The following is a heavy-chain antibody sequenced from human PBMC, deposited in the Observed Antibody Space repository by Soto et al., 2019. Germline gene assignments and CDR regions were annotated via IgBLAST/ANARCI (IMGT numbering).Heavy chain of an antibody. J-gene: IGHJ4*02. CDR1: GGSVTSGSYY. CDR2: IYYSGST. V-gene: IGHV4-61*01. CDR3: AREGGYNCDY. D-gene: IGHD5-12*01. Sequence: SETLSLTCTVSGGSVTSGSYYWSWIRQPPGKGLEWIGYIYYSGSTIYNPSLKSRLTMSVDTSKNQFSLKLSSATAADTAVYYWAREGGYNCDYWGQGTMGTVSA.